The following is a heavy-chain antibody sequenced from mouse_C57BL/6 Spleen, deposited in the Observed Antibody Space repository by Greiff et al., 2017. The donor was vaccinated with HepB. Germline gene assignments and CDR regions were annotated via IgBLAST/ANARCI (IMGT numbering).Heavy chain of an antibody. CDR3: AIRDDVIMFGY. CDR1: GYNIKDYY. CDR2: IDPEDGDT. D-gene: IGHD1-1*01. Sequence: VQLQQSGAELVKPGASVKLSCTASGYNIKDYYMHWVKQRPEQGLEWIGRIDPEDGDTKYDPKFQGKATITADKSSNTAYLQLSSLTSEDTAVYYCAIRDDVIMFGYWGEGTTRTVSS. V-gene: IGHV14-2*01. J-gene: IGHJ2*01.